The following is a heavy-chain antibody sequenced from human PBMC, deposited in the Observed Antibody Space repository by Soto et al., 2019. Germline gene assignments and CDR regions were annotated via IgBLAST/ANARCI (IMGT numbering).Heavy chain of an antibody. CDR1: GGSFNVYY. V-gene: IGHV4-34*01. CDR2: INRSGST. D-gene: IGHD1-26*01. CDR3: ARGPSVGAFFDF. Sequence: QVQLQQWGAGLLKPSETLALTCAVYGGSFNVYYWTWMRQPPGKGLEWIGEINRSGSTNYNPSLKSGVTISIDTSKIQFSLTLSSVTAADTAIYYCARGPSVGAFFDFWGQGSQVTVSP. J-gene: IGHJ4*02.